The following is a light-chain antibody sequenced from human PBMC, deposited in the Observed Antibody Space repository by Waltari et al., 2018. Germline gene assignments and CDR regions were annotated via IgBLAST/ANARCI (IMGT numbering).Light chain of an antibody. CDR3: HQYNNWPLT. CDR1: QSVSSN. CDR2: GAS. V-gene: IGKV3-15*01. J-gene: IGKJ4*01. Sequence: IVMTQSPATLSVSPGERATRCCRDRQSVSSNLAWYQQKRGQAPRLLIYGASTQATGIPARFRGRGSGTEFPLTISSLQSEDFAFYYCHQYNNWPLTFGGGTKVEIK.